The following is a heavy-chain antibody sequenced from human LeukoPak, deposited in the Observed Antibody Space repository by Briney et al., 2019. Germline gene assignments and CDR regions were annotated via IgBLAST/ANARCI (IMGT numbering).Heavy chain of an antibody. Sequence: PGGSLRLSCAASGFRFSSYWMSWVRQAPGKGLEWVANINPDGSNILYVDSVKGRFTISRDNVNNSLYLQMNNLRAEDTAVYFCVSGFLQWLYWGQGTLVTVSS. CDR1: GFRFSSYW. CDR3: VSGFLQWLY. CDR2: INPDGSNI. J-gene: IGHJ4*02. D-gene: IGHD3-3*01. V-gene: IGHV3-7*01.